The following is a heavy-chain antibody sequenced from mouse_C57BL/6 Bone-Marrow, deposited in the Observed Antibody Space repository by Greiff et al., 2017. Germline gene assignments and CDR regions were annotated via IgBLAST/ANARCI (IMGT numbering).Heavy chain of an antibody. D-gene: IGHD2-4*01. V-gene: IGHV1-81*01. J-gene: IGHJ4*01. Sequence: QVQLKESGAELARPGASVKLSCKASGYTFTSYGISWVKQRTGQGLEWIGEIYPRSGNTYYNEKFKGKATLTADKSSRTAYMELRSLTSEDSAVYFCSYDYVYYYAMDYWGQGTSVTVSS. CDR1: GYTFTSYG. CDR2: IYPRSGNT. CDR3: SYDYVYYYAMDY.